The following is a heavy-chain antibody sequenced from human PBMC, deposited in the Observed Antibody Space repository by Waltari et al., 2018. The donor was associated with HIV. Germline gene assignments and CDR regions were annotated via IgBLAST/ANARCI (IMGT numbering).Heavy chain of an antibody. CDR3: AAGGLTFGGVLDY. CDR2: IVVGSGNT. J-gene: IGHJ4*02. V-gene: IGHV1-58*01. CDR1: GFTFTSSA. D-gene: IGHD3-16*01. Sequence: QMQLVQSGPEVKKPGTSVKVSCKASGFTFTSSAVQWVRQARGQRLEWIGWIVVGSGNTNYAQKFQERVTITRDMSTSTAYMELSSLRSEDTAVYYCAAGGLTFGGVLDYWGQGTLVTVSS.